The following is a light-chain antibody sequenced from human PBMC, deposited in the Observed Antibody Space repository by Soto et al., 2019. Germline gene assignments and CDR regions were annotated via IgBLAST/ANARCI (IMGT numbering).Light chain of an antibody. CDR3: QQYGSSPPLT. CDR1: QIVSNNY. V-gene: IGKV3-20*01. CDR2: RAS. J-gene: IGKJ4*02. Sequence: EIVLMQSPGTLSLSPGERATLSCRASQIVSNNYVAWYQQKPGQAPRLLIARASSRATGIPDRFRGSGSGTDFTLTNSRLEPEDFAVYYCQQYGSSPPLTFGGGTKVEIK.